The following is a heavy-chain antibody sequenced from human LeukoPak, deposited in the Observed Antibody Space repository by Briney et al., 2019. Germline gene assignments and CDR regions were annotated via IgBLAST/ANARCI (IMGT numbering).Heavy chain of an antibody. Sequence: SETLSLTCTVSGGSISSYYWSWIRQPPGKGLEWIGYIYYSGSTNYNPSLKSRVTISVDTSKNQSSLKLSSVTAADTAVYYCARAEDYYGSAGLIDYWGQGTLVTVSS. CDR3: ARAEDYYGSAGLIDY. J-gene: IGHJ4*02. D-gene: IGHD3-10*01. CDR1: GGSISSYY. V-gene: IGHV4-59*01. CDR2: IYYSGST.